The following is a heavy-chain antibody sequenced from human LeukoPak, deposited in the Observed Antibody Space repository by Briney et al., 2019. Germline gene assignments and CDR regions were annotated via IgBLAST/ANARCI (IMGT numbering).Heavy chain of an antibody. D-gene: IGHD2-15*01. Sequence: GASVKVSCKASGYTFTSYGISWVRQAPGQGLEWMGWISAYNGNTNYAQKLQGRVTMTTDTSTSTAYMELRSLRSDDTAVYYCARDQIVVVVAATVNWFDPWGQGTLVTVSS. V-gene: IGHV1-18*01. CDR2: ISAYNGNT. J-gene: IGHJ5*02. CDR3: ARDQIVVVVAATVNWFDP. CDR1: GYTFTSYG.